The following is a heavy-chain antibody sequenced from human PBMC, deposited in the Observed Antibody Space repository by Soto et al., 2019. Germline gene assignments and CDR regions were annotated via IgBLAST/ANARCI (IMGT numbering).Heavy chain of an antibody. CDR2: IVPILDIA. J-gene: IGHJ5*02. V-gene: IGHV1-69*02. D-gene: IGHD3-22*01. CDR3: ARVGDSSGYDGNWFDP. CDR1: GGTFSSYT. Sequence: QVQLVQSGAEVKKPGSSVKVSCKASGGTFSSYTISWVRQAPGQGLEWMGRIVPILDIANYAQKFQGRVTITADKSTSTAYMELSSLSSEDKAVYYCARVGDSSGYDGNWFDPWGQGTLVTVSS.